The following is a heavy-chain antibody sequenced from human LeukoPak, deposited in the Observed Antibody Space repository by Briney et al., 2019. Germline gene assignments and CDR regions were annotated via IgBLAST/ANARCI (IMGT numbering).Heavy chain of an antibody. CDR1: GFSFSNYW. CDR3: VRDRNYYMDV. CDR2: INSDGSST. J-gene: IGHJ6*03. V-gene: IGHV3-74*01. Sequence: GGSLRLSCAASGFSFSNYWMHWVRQAPGKGLVWVSLINSDGSSTRYADSVKGRFTISRDNAKNTLYLQMNSLRAEDRAVYYCVRDRNYYMDVWGQGTTVTVSS.